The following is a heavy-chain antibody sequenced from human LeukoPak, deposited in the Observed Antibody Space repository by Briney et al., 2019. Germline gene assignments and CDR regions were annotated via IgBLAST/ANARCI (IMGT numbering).Heavy chain of an antibody. CDR2: SSAYNGNA. CDR3: AKLLWVGDEYFFDY. V-gene: IGHV1-18*01. J-gene: IGHJ4*02. D-gene: IGHD1-7*01. Sequence: SVNVSCKASGYTLTIYGIIWVRQAPGPHLEGLGWSSAYNGNAKDAHKFQDRFTLNTDTSTTTSSMDLTSLRSDDTAIYYFAKLLWVGDEYFFDYWGQGTLVTVSS. CDR1: GYTLTIYG.